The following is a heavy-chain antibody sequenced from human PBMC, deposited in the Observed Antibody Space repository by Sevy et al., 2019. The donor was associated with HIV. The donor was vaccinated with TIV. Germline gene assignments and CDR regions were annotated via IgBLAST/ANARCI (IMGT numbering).Heavy chain of an antibody. V-gene: IGHV3-48*01. D-gene: IGHD3-16*02. CDR2: INGFSSTI. CDR1: GFTFSTYG. CDR3: ARVVGGTYRYDDY. Sequence: GGSLRLSCAASGFTFSTYGMNRVRQAPGRGLEWVSYINGFSSTIHYSDSVKGRFTVSRDNAKNSLYLQMNSLRVEDTAVYFCARVVGGTYRYDDYWGQGTLVTVSS. J-gene: IGHJ4*02.